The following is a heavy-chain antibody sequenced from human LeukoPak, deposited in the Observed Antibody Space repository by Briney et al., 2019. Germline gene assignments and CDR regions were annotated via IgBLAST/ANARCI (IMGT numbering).Heavy chain of an antibody. CDR1: GYTFTSYA. CDR3: ARGGGKQQLHALAYFDY. V-gene: IGHV7-4-1*02. CDR2: INTNTGNP. Sequence: GASVKVSCKASGYTFTSYAMNWVRQAPGQGLEWMGWINTNTGNPTYAQGFTGRFVFSLDTSVSTAYLQISSLKAEDTAVYYCARGGGKQQLHALAYFDYWGQGTLVTVSS. D-gene: IGHD6-13*01. J-gene: IGHJ4*02.